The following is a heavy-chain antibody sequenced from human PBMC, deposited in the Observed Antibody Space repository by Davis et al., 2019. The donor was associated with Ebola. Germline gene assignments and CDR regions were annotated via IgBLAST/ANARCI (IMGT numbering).Heavy chain of an antibody. CDR1: GFTFSSYG. V-gene: IGHV3-33*01. CDR3: ARDRSVVAVAAAFDF. CDR2: IWYDGRTQ. J-gene: IGHJ4*02. D-gene: IGHD2-15*01. Sequence: GESLKISCAASGFTFSSYGMHWVRQAPGKGLEWVAVIWYDGRTQYYADSVKGRFIISRDDSKNTLYLQMNSLRAEDTAVYYCARDRSVVAVAAAFDFWGQGTLVTVSS.